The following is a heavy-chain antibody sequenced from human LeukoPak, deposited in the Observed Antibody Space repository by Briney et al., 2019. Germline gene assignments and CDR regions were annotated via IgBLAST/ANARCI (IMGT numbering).Heavy chain of an antibody. CDR3: AALTTATTPGDH. D-gene: IGHD4-17*01. V-gene: IGHV3-74*01. CDR1: GFTFSSYW. CDR2: INSDGSWT. Sequence: QPGGSLRLSCVASGFTFSSYWMHWVRQAPGKGLVWVSRINSDGSWTNYADSVKGRFTISRDNAKNTLYLQMNSLRAEHTAVYYCAALTTATTPGDHWGQGTLITVSS. J-gene: IGHJ4*02.